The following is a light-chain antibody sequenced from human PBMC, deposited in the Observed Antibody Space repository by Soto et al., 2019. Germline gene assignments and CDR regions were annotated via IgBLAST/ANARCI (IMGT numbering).Light chain of an antibody. J-gene: IGKJ5*01. CDR2: EAS. CDR3: QQYGSSPIT. V-gene: IGKV3-20*01. Sequence: EIVLTQSPGTLSLSPGEGASLSCRASQSVSSTYLAWYQQKPGLAPRLLIYEASNRATGIPDRFSGSGSGTDFTLTISRLEPEDFAVYYCQQYGSSPITFGQGTRLEI. CDR1: QSVSSTY.